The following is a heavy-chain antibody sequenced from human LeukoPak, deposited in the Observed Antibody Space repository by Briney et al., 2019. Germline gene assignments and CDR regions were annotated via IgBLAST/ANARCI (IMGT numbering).Heavy chain of an antibody. D-gene: IGHD1-14*01. V-gene: IGHV4-59*01. J-gene: IGHJ4*02. CDR1: GGSISSYY. CDR3: ARRTDY. CDR2: IYYSGSA. Sequence: SETLSLTCTVSGGSISSYYWSWIRQPPGKGLEWIGYIYYSGSANYNPSLKSRVTISVDTSKNQFSLKLSSVTAADTAVYYCARRTDYWGQGTLVTVSS.